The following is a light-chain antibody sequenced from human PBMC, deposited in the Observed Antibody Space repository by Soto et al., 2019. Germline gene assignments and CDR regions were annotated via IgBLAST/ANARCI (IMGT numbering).Light chain of an antibody. Sequence: QSALTQPPSASGSPGQSVTISCTGTSSDVGGYNYVSWYQQHPGKAPKLMIYEVSKRPSGVPDRFSGSKSGDTASLTVSGLQAEDEADYYCSSYEGSNTFVFGTGTKLT. CDR2: EVS. CDR1: SSDVGGYNY. CDR3: SSYEGSNTFV. V-gene: IGLV2-8*01. J-gene: IGLJ1*01.